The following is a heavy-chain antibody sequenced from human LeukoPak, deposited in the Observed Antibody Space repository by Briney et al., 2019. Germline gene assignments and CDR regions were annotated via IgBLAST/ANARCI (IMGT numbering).Heavy chain of an antibody. CDR2: IYYSGST. CDR1: GGSMSSYY. D-gene: IGHD3-22*01. CDR3: ARGGGYDTSGYYYGLDY. J-gene: IGHJ4*02. Sequence: PSETLSLTCTVSGGSMSSYYWSWIRQPPGKGLEWLGDIYYSGSTNYNPSLKSRVTISVDTSKNQFSLKLSSVTAADTAVYYCARGGGYDTSGYYYGLDYWGQGTLVTVSS. V-gene: IGHV4-59*01.